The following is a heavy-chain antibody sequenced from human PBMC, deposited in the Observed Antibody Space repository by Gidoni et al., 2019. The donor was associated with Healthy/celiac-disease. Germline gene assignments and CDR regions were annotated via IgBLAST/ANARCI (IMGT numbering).Heavy chain of an antibody. CDR2: IIPILGIA. V-gene: IGHV1-69*04. Sequence: QVQLVQSGAEVKKPGSSVKVSCKASGGTFSSSAISWVRKAPGQGLEWMGRIIPILGIANYAQKFQGRVTITADKSTSTAYMELSSLRSEDTAVYYCARGRGIAAAGTPSYYYYGMDVWGQGTTVTVSS. J-gene: IGHJ6*02. D-gene: IGHD6-13*01. CDR1: GGTFSSSA. CDR3: ARGRGIAAAGTPSYYYYGMDV.